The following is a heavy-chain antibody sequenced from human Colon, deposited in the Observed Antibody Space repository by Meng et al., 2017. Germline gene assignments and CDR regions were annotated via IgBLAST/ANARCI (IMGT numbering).Heavy chain of an antibody. D-gene: IGHD3-22*01. V-gene: IGHV1-18*03. J-gene: IGHJ5*02. CDR1: GYTFTSYG. Sequence: ASVKVSCKASGYTFTSYGISWVRQAPGQGLEWMGWISAYNGNTNYAQKLQGRVTMTTDTSTSTAYMELRSLRSDDMAVYYCARDHYDSSGYYLRGWFDPWGQGTLVTVSS. CDR3: ARDHYDSSGYYLRGWFDP. CDR2: ISAYNGNT.